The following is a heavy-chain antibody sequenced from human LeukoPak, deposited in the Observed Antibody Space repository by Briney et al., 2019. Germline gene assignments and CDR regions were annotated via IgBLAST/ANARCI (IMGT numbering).Heavy chain of an antibody. CDR2: INPSGDST. J-gene: IGHJ4*02. CDR1: GYTFTSYD. CDR3: ASVLYCGADCYSGRYFFDY. D-gene: IGHD2-21*02. Sequence: ASVKVSCKASGYTFTSYDMHWVRQAPGQGLEWMGIINPSGDSTSYAQKFQGRVTMTRDTSTSTVYMEVSSLRSEDTAVYYCASVLYCGADCYSGRYFFDYWGQGTLVTVSS. V-gene: IGHV1-46*01.